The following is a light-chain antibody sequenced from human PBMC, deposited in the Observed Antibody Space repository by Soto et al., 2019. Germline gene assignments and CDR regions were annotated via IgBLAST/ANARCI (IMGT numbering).Light chain of an antibody. CDR3: QQYGSFPWT. Sequence: EIVLTQSPGTLSLSPGERATLSCRAIQSVSSSYLAWYQQKPGQAPRLLIYGASSRATGIPDRFSGSGSGTDFTLTISRLEPEDFAVYYCQQYGSFPWTFGQGTKVDIK. V-gene: IGKV3-20*01. J-gene: IGKJ1*01. CDR1: QSVSSSY. CDR2: GAS.